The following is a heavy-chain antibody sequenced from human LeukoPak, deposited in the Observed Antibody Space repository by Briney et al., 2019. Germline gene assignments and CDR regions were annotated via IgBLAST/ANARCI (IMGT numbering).Heavy chain of an antibody. Sequence: GRSLRLSCAASGFTFSTYAMNWVRQAPGKGLEWVAVISYDGRQNYYADSVKGRFTISRDNAKNSLHLQMNSLRAEDTAVYYCARDYYDTTGTFDYWGQGTLVTVSS. CDR3: ARDYYDTTGTFDY. J-gene: IGHJ4*02. D-gene: IGHD3-22*01. V-gene: IGHV3-30*04. CDR1: GFTFSTYA. CDR2: ISYDGRQN.